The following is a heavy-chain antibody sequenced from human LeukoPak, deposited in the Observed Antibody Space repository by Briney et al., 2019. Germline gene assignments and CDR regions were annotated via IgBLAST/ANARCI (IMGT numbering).Heavy chain of an antibody. CDR2: ISSSSSTI. CDR1: GFTFSSYS. J-gene: IGHJ4*02. Sequence: GGSLRLSCAASGFTFSSYSMNWVRQAPGKGLERVSYISSSSSTIYYADSVKGRFTISRDNAKNSLYLQMNSLRAEDTAVYYCARDNQYCSGGSCYPGFFDYWGQGTLVTVSS. V-gene: IGHV3-48*01. D-gene: IGHD2-15*01. CDR3: ARDNQYCSGGSCYPGFFDY.